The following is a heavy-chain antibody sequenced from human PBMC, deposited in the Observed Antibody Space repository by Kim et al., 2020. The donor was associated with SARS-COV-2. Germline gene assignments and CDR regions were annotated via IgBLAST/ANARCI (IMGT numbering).Heavy chain of an antibody. CDR1: GFTFGDYA. D-gene: IGHD3-22*01. V-gene: IGHV3-9*01. CDR3: AKGSTYYYDSSGYIFDY. J-gene: IGHJ4*02. CDR2: ISWNSGSI. Sequence: GGSLRLSCAASGFTFGDYAMHWVRQAPGKGLEWVSGISWNSGSIGYADSVKGRFTISRDNAKNSLYLQMNSLRAEDTALYYCAKGSTYYYDSSGYIFDYWGQGTLVTVSS.